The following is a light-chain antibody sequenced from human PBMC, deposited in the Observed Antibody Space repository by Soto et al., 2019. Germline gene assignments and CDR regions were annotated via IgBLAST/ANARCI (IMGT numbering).Light chain of an antibody. CDR3: QQYNSYGT. CDR1: QSISSW. V-gene: IGKV1-5*01. J-gene: IGKJ1*01. Sequence: DIKMSLSLSALSATVGDRVTITCRASQSISSWLAWYQQKPGKAPKLLIYDASSLESGVPSRFSGSGSGTEFPLTISSLPPDDFATYYCQQYNSYGTFGQRTMADIK. CDR2: DAS.